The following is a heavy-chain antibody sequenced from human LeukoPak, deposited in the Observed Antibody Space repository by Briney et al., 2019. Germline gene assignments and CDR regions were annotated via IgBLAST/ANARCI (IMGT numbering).Heavy chain of an antibody. J-gene: IGHJ4*02. D-gene: IGHD6-19*01. CDR1: GFTFRSYE. Sequence: GGSLRLSCAASGFTFRSYEMNWVRQAPGKGLEWVSYISRSGTTIYYVDSVKGRFTISRDNAKNSLYLQMNSLRAEDTAVYYCARDAPPYSSGWHGSVWGQGTLLTVSS. V-gene: IGHV3-48*03. CDR3: ARDAPPYSSGWHGSV. CDR2: ISRSGTTI.